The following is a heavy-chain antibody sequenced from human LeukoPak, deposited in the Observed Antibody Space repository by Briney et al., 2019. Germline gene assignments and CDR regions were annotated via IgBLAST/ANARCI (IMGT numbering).Heavy chain of an antibody. CDR3: ARSLVVQGYYYYYYMDV. CDR2: IYTSGSS. V-gene: IGHV4-4*07. D-gene: IGHD2-2*01. J-gene: IGHJ6*03. Sequence: PSETLSLTCTVSAGSMTSYYWNWIRQPAGKGLEWIGRIYTSGSSDYRSSLKSRVSMLVDTSKNQFSLKLRSVTAADTATYYCARSLVVQGYYYYYYMDVWGKGTTVTVSS. CDR1: AGSMTSYY.